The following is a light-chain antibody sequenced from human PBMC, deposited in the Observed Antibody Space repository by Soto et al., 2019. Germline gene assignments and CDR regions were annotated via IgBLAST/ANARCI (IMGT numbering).Light chain of an antibody. Sequence: DIQMTQSPSTLSASVGDRVTITCRASQPITAWLAWYQQKPGKAPNLLIYDASDLQSGVPSTFSGSGSGTEFTLTITGLQPDDFATYYCQQYNLYPYTFGQGTKLEIK. J-gene: IGKJ2*01. V-gene: IGKV1-5*01. CDR1: QPITAW. CDR3: QQYNLYPYT. CDR2: DAS.